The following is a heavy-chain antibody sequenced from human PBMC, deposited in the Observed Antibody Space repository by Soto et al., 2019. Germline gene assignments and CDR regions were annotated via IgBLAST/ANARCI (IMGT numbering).Heavy chain of an antibody. CDR1: AFTFTSYS. CDR2: ITSNGDM. V-gene: IGHV3-21*06. J-gene: IGHJ4*02. CDR3: ARDPGGDDS. Sequence: KPGGALRLSCVASAFTFTSYSMNWVRQAPGRGLEWVSSITSNGDMFYADSVKGRFTISRDNAKNSLYLQMNSLRADDTAVYYCARDPGGDDSWGQGTLVTVSS. D-gene: IGHD2-21*01.